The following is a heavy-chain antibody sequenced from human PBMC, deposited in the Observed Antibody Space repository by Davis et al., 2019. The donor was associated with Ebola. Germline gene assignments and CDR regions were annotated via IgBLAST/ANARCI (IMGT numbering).Heavy chain of an antibody. J-gene: IGHJ4*02. Sequence: GGPLRLSFAASGSTFSNNVMTWVRQAPGKGLEWVSLFVVSGDVTDYADSVKGRFTVPRDNSKNTLYLQMNSLRAEDTAVYYCAKSTSAPVVFDSWGQGTLITVSS. CDR1: GSTFSNNV. CDR3: AKSTSAPVVFDS. CDR2: FVVSGDVT. V-gene: IGHV3-23*01. D-gene: IGHD2-15*01.